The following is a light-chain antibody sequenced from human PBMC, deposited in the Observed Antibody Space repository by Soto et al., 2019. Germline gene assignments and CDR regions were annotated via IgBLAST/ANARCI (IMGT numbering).Light chain of an antibody. Sequence: DIHVTQSPSSLSASVGDRVTLTCRTSQHVATYLNWYQQKSGRAPTLLIYSSSGLQPGVSPRFSGSGSGTDFTLTISSLQSEDLATYFCQQTYSVPPTFGQGTTVDFK. CDR1: QHVATY. J-gene: IGKJ1*01. CDR2: SSS. CDR3: QQTYSVPPT. V-gene: IGKV1-39*01.